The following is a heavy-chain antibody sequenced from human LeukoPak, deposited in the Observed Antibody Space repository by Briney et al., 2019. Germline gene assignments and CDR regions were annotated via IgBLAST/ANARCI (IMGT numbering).Heavy chain of an antibody. CDR2: IYHSGST. J-gene: IGHJ4*02. V-gene: IGHV4-4*02. D-gene: IGHD4-17*01. CDR3: ARGPGDYGDYVY. CDR1: GGSISSSNW. Sequence: SETLSLTCTVSGGSISSSNWWSWVRQPPGKGLEWIGEIYHSGSTNYNPSLKSRVTISVDRSKNQFSLKLSSVTAADTAVYYCARGPGDYGDYVYWGQGTLVTVSS.